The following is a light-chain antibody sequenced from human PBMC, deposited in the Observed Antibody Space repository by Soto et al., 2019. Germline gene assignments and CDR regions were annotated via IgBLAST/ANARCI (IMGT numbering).Light chain of an antibody. J-gene: IGKJ1*01. CDR2: GAS. CDR1: QSVSSSY. CDR3: QQYGSSXT. Sequence: EIVLTQSPCTLSLSPGERATLSCRASQSVSSSYLAWYQQKPGQAPRLLIYGASSRATGIPDRFSGSGSGTDFTLTISRLEPEDFAVYYCQQYGSSXTFSQGTKVDIK. V-gene: IGKV3-20*01.